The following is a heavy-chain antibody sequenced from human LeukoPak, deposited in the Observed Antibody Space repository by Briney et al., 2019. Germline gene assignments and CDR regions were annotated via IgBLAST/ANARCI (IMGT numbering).Heavy chain of an antibody. J-gene: IGHJ3*02. Sequence: GGSLRLSCAASGXTFSSYAMTWVRQAPGKGLEWVSVIYSGGRTYYADSVKGRFTISRDNSKNTLYLQMNSLRAEDTAVYYCARNRNYYDSSGYHDAFDIWGQGTMVTVSS. CDR3: ARNRNYYDSSGYHDAFDI. D-gene: IGHD3-22*01. CDR1: GXTFSSYA. CDR2: IYSGGRT. V-gene: IGHV3-66*01.